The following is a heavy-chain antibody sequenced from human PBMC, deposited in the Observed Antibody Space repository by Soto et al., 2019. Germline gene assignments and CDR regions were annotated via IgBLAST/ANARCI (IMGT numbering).Heavy chain of an antibody. Sequence: EVQMLEYGGGLVQPGGSLGLSCAAAGFTFGSYAMSWVRQAPGKGLEWVSGISGSGGSTFYADSVKGRFTISRDNPNNMVYLQMDNVRADDTAVYYCARQQGGRLSSLYFDYWGQGTLLTVSS. V-gene: IGHV3-23*01. CDR1: GFTFGSYA. CDR3: ARQQGGRLSSLYFDY. D-gene: IGHD6-13*01. CDR2: ISGSGGST. J-gene: IGHJ4*02.